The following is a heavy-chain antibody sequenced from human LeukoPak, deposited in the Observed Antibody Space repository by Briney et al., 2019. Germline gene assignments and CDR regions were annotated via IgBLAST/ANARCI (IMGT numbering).Heavy chain of an antibody. CDR2: IIPIFGTA. Sequence: ASVKVSCKASGGTFSSYAISWVRQAPGQGLEWMGGIIPIFGTANYTQKFQGRVTINTDESTSTAYMELSSLRSEDTAVYYCARGISCTSYYYDISGYYGLNYWGQGTLVTVSS. CDR1: GGTFSSYA. D-gene: IGHD3-22*01. CDR3: ARGISCTSYYYDISGYYGLNY. J-gene: IGHJ4*02. V-gene: IGHV1-69*05.